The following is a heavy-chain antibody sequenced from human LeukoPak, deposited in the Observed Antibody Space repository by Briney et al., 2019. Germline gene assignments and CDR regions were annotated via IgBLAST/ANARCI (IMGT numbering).Heavy chain of an antibody. CDR2: IHISESP. CDR1: GGSVNTNY. CDR3: ARVEYQSEGEVAFEL. Sequence: PSETLSLTCTVSGGSVNTNYWSWIRQPAGKGLEWIGRIHISESPKYNPSRKSRVTMSLEPSNSQFSLKLTSVTAADTAVYYCARVEYQSEGEVAFELWGQGTQVTVSS. D-gene: IGHD2-2*01. J-gene: IGHJ5*02. V-gene: IGHV4-4*07.